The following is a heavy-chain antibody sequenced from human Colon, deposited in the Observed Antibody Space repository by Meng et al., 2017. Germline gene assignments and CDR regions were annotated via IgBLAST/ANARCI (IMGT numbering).Heavy chain of an antibody. V-gene: IGHV4-31*03. J-gene: IGHJ4*02. CDR1: GASIRGGGYY. CDR3: ARRYGSGTYPFDF. Sequence: QVQLQESGPGLGKPSETLSLTCSVSGASIRGGGYYWSWIRQVPGKGLDLIGYIYYSENTYYKPSLQSRAIISVDTSKNEFSLRLSSVSAADTAVYYCARRYGSGTYPFDFWGQGILVTVSS. D-gene: IGHD3-10*01. CDR2: IYYSENT.